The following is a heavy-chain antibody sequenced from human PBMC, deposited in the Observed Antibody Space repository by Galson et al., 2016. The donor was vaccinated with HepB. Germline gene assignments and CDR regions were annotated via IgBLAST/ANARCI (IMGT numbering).Heavy chain of an antibody. J-gene: IGHJ4*02. CDR3: ARGRGRTWPTSDY. D-gene: IGHD2/OR15-2a*01. Sequence: ETLSLTCDVHGGSISGYHWNWIRQPPGKGLEWLGEINDGGITSYSPSLESRVTVSVDLSKSQLSLNLVAVTAADTAVYYCARGRGRTWPTSDYWGQGVLVTVYS. CDR1: GGSISGYH. V-gene: IGHV4-34*01. CDR2: INDGGIT.